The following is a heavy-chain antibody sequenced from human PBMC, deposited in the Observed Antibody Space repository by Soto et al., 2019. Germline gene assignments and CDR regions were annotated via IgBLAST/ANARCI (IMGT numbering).Heavy chain of an antibody. V-gene: IGHV4-59*01. CDR2: IYYSGST. J-gene: IGHJ4*02. D-gene: IGHD2-2*01. Sequence: QVQLQESGPGLVKPSETLSLTCTVSGGSISSYYWSWIRQPPGEGLEWIGYIYYSGSTNYNPSLKSRVTISVDTSKNEFSLKLSSVTAADTAVSYCAIGCSSTSCYGRLDYWGQGTLATVSS. CDR1: GGSISSYY. CDR3: AIGCSSTSCYGRLDY.